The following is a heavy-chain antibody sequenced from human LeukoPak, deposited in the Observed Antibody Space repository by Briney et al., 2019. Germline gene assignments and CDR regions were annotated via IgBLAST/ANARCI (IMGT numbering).Heavy chain of an antibody. J-gene: IGHJ4*02. V-gene: IGHV4-39*01. D-gene: IGHD6-13*01. CDR3: ARHDGSSWSLYFDY. CDR2: IYYSGST. Sequence: PSETLSLTCTVSGGSISSSSYYWGWIRQPPGKGLEWIGSIYYSGSTYYNPSLKSRVTISVDTSKNQFSLKLSSVTAADTAVYYCARHDGSSWSLYFDYWGQGTLVTVSS. CDR1: GGSISSSSYY.